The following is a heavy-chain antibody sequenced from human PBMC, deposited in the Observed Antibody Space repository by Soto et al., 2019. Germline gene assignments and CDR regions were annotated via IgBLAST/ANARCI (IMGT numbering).Heavy chain of an antibody. D-gene: IGHD3-10*01. V-gene: IGHV5-51*01. CDR2: IYPGDSDT. CDR1: GYSFTSYW. J-gene: IGHJ6*02. CDR3: ATRDENYYGVYGMDV. Sequence: GESLKISCKGSGYSFTSYWIGWVRQMPGKGLEWMGIIYPGDSDTRYSPSFQGQVTISADKSISTAYLQWSSLKASDTAMYYCATRDENYYGVYGMDVWGQGTTVTVS.